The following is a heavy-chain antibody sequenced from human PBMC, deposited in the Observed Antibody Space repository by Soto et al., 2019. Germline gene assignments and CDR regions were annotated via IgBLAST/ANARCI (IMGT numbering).Heavy chain of an antibody. CDR1: GGSITRSGYN. CDR2: IYYSGST. J-gene: IGHJ6*03. V-gene: IGHV4-61*08. CDR3: ARDSVATGNYYYYYMDV. D-gene: IGHD5-12*01. Sequence: PPATLSLTCTVSGGSITRSGYNWIWLRQRQERGLEWIGYIYYSGSTNYNPSLKSRVTISVDTSKNQFSLKLSSVTAADTAVYYCARDSVATGNYYYYYMDVWGKGTTVTVSS.